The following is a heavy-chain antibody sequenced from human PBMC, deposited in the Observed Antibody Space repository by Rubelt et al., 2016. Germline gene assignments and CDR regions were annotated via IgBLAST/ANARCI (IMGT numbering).Heavy chain of an antibody. CDR2: IKSKTDGGTT. D-gene: IGHD1-7*01. CDR1: GFTFSNAW. CDR3: TTDLLRSKLDGTRDY. Sequence: GGGLVKPGGSLRLSCAASGFTFSNAWMSWVRQAPGKGLEWVGRIKSKTDGGTTDYAAPVKGRFTISRDDSKNTLYLQMNSLKTEDTAVYYCTTDLLRSKLDGTRDYWGQGTLVTVSS. V-gene: IGHV3-15*01. J-gene: IGHJ4*02.